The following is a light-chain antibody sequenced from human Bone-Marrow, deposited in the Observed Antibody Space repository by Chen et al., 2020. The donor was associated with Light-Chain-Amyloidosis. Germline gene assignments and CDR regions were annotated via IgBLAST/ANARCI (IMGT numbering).Light chain of an antibody. J-gene: IGLJ2*01. CDR1: RSD. Sequence: QSVLTQPPSVSGAPGQRVTISCTGGRSDVNWYQQLPGTAPKVLIYGNTNRPSGVPDRFSGSKSGTSAFLAITGLQADDEADYYCQSSGNSLNVIFGGGTKLTVL. V-gene: IGLV1-40*01. CDR2: GNT. CDR3: QSSGNSLNVI.